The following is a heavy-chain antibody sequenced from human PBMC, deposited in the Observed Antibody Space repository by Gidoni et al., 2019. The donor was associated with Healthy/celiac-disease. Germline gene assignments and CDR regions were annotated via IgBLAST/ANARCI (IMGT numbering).Heavy chain of an antibody. CDR2: ISGSGGST. D-gene: IGHD2-2*01. CDR1: GFTFSSYA. J-gene: IGHJ4*02. V-gene: IGHV3-23*01. CDR3: AKDLGYCSSTSCYTSFYFDY. Sequence: EVQLLESGGGLVQPGGSLRLSCAASGFTFSSYAMSWVRQAPGKGLEGVSAISGSGGSTYYADSVKGRFTISRDNSKNTLYLQMNSLRAEDTAVYYCAKDLGYCSSTSCYTSFYFDYWGQGTLVTVSS.